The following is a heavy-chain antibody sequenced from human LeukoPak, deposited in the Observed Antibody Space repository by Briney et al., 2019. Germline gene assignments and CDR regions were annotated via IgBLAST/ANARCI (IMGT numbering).Heavy chain of an antibody. CDR3: ARSEGDYGDY. CDR1: GYTFTDYY. V-gene: IGHV1-2*02. J-gene: IGHJ4*02. Sequence: ASVKVSCKASGYTFTDYYMHWVRQAPGQGLEWMGWISPKSGGTNYAQKFHGRVIMTRDTSINTAYMELRSLRSDDTAVYYCARSEGDYGDYWGQGTLVTVSS. CDR2: ISPKSGGT.